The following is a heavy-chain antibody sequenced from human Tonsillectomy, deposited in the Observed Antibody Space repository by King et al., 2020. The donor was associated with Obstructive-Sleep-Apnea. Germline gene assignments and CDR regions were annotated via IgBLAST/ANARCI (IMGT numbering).Heavy chain of an antibody. CDR3: ARDDITISPFY. CDR2: IYHSGST. CDR1: GGSISSSNW. J-gene: IGHJ4*02. V-gene: IGHV4-4*02. Sequence: VQLQESGPGLVKPSGTLSLTCAVSGGSISSSNWWSWVRQPPGKGLECIGEIYHSGSTNYNPSLKSRVTLSVDKSKNQFSLKLCSVTAADTAVYYCARDDITISPFYWGQGTLVTVSS. D-gene: IGHD3-10*01.